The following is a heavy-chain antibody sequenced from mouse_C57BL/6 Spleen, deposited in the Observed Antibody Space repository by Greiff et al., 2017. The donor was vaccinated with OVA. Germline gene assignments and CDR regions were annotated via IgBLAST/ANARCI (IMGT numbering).Heavy chain of an antibody. CDR1: GYSITSGYY. CDR3: ARGGYDYDGAWFAY. J-gene: IGHJ3*01. D-gene: IGHD2-4*01. CDR2: ISYDGSN. Sequence: EVKLQESGPGLVKPSQSLSLTCSVTGYSITSGYYWNWIRQFPGNKLEWMGYISYDGSNNYNPSLKNRISITRDTSKNQFFLKLNSVTTEDTATYYCARGGYDYDGAWFAYWGQGTLVTVSA. V-gene: IGHV3-6*01.